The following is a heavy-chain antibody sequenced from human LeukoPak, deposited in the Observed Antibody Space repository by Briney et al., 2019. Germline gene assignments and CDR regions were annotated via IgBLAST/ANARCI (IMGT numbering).Heavy chain of an antibody. J-gene: IGHJ5*02. CDR3: ARGGWNYYDILTGYPTRNWFDP. CDR2: INPSGGST. Sequence: GASVKVSCKASGYTFTSYYTHWVRQAPGQGLEWMGIINPSGGSTSYAQKFQGRVTMTRDMSTSTVYMELSSLRSEDTAVYYCARGGWNYYDILTGYPTRNWFDPWGQGTLVTVSS. D-gene: IGHD3-9*01. V-gene: IGHV1-46*01. CDR1: GYTFTSYY.